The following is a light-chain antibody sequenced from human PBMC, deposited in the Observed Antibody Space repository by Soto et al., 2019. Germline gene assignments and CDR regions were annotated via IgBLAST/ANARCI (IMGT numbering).Light chain of an antibody. CDR1: SSDVGSYKY. J-gene: IGLJ3*02. V-gene: IGLV2-14*03. CDR2: DVS. Sequence: QSALTQPASVSGSPGQSITISCTGTSSDVGSYKYVSWYQQHPGKAPKLIIYDVSNRPSGTSNRFSGSKSGNTASLTISGLQAEDEADYYCSSYTSSSTPWVFGGGTKLTVL. CDR3: SSYTSSSTPWV.